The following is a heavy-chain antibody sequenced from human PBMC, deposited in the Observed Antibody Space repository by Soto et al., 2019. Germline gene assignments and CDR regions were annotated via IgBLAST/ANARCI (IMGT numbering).Heavy chain of an antibody. CDR2: IYYSGST. J-gene: IGHJ6*01. V-gene: IGHV4-59*01. CDR1: DGSISSYY. D-gene: IGHD6-13*01. CDR3: ARTFVAAAGPKGSMDV. Sequence: SETLSLTCTFSDGSISSYYWSWIRQPPGKGLDWIGYIYYSGSTNYNPSLKSRVTISVDTSKNQFSLKLSSVTAADTAVYYCARTFVAAAGPKGSMDVWGQGTTVTVSS.